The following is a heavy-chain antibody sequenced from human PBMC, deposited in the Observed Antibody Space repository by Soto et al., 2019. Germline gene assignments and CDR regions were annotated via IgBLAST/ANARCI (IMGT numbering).Heavy chain of an antibody. CDR2: IYYSGST. J-gene: IGHJ5*02. V-gene: IGHV4-59*01. CDR3: ASLGEDSHSLDP. Sequence: SETLSLTCTVSGGSISSYYWSWIRQPPGKGLEWIGYIYYSGSTNYNPSLKSRVTISVDTSKNQISLRLSSVTAADTAVYYCASLGEDSHSLDPWGPGTLVTVSS. D-gene: IGHD2-21*01. CDR1: GGSISSYY.